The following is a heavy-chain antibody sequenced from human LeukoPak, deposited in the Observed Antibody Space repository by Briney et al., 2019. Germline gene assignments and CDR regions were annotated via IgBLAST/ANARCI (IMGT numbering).Heavy chain of an antibody. CDR2: IIASSGST. D-gene: IGHD5-12*01. Sequence: GGSLRLSCAASGFSLSNSAMSWVRQAPGKGLEWVSLIIASSGSTFYADSVKGRFTISRDNSKNTLYLQMNSLRAEDTAVYYCAKGAYDYIEMGYFDYWGQGTLVAVSS. V-gene: IGHV3-23*01. J-gene: IGHJ4*02. CDR1: GFSLSNSA. CDR3: AKGAYDYIEMGYFDY.